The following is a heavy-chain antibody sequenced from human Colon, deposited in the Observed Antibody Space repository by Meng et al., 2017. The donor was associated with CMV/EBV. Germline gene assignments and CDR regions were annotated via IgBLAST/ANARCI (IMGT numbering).Heavy chain of an antibody. CDR3: ARAHNDYWTGYLDGFDI. CDR1: GYNFIGYS. D-gene: IGHD3/OR15-3a*01. CDR2: VNPKNGGI. V-gene: IGHV1-2*02. J-gene: IGHJ3*02. Sequence: ASVKVSCKTSGYNFIGYSIHWVRQAPGQGLEWMGWVNPKNGGIQYAQRFRGRVTMTRDTSTSTAFMELSSLRSDDTAVYYCARAHNDYWTGYLDGFDIWGQGTRVTVSS.